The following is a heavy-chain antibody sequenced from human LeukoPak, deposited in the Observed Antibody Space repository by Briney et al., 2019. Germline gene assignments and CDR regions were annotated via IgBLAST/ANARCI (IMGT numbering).Heavy chain of an antibody. J-gene: IGHJ2*01. CDR2: ISWNSGSI. CDR1: GFTFDDYA. CDR3: VRWIASGSGIYWYFDV. V-gene: IGHV3-9*01. Sequence: GGSLRLSCAASGFTFDDYAMHWVRQGPGKGLEWVSGISWNSGSIGYADSVKGRFTISRDNAKNSLFLQMNSLRAEDTAVYYCVRWIASGSGIYWYFDVWGRGTLVTVSS. D-gene: IGHD1-26*01.